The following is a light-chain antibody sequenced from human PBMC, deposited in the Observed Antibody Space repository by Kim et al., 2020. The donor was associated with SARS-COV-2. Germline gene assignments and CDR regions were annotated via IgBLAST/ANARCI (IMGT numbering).Light chain of an antibody. CDR3: QQYDSWPRT. CDR2: GAS. J-gene: IGKJ1*01. CDR1: QSVSSN. Sequence: VSPGGRATLPCRASQSVSSNLVWYQQRPGQAPRLLIYGASTRATGIPARFSGSGAGTEFTLTISSLQSEDFVVYYCQQYDSWPRTFGQGTKVDIK. V-gene: IGKV3-15*01.